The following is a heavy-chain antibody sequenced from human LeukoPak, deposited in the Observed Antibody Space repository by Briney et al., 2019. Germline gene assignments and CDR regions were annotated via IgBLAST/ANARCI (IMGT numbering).Heavy chain of an antibody. Sequence: PSETLSLTCTVSGGSISSYYWSWIRQPPGKGLEWIGYIYYSGSTNYNPSLKSRVTISVDTSKNQFSLKLSSVTAADTAVYYCARERRDGYNYYFDYWGQGTRVTVSS. J-gene: IGHJ4*02. CDR1: GGSISSYY. V-gene: IGHV4-59*01. D-gene: IGHD5-24*01. CDR2: IYYSGST. CDR3: ARERRDGYNYYFDY.